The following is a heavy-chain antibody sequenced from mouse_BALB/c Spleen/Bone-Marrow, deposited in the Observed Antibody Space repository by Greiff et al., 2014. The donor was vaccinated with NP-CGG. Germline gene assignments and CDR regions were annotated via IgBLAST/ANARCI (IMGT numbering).Heavy chain of an antibody. CDR1: GYTFTDYW. J-gene: IGHJ4*01. CDR2: IDTSDSYT. CDR3: AREDYGYGAMDY. D-gene: IGHD2-2*01. Sequence: QVTLKESGAELVMPGASVKMSCKASGYTFTDYWMHWVKQRPGQGLEWIGAIDTSDSYTSYNQKFKGEATLTVDESSSTAYMQLSSLTSEDSAVYYCAREDYGYGAMDYWGQGTSVTVSS. V-gene: IGHV1-69*01.